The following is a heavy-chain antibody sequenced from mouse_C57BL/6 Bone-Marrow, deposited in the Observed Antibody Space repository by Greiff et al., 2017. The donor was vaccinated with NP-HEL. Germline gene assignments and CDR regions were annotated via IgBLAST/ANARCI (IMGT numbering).Heavy chain of an antibody. CDR3: ARGTVVEVDD. CDR2: IYPRSGYA. Sequence: QVQLQQSGAGLSRPGASVKLSCKASGYTFTSYGLSWVQQRTGQGLEWIGEIYPRSGYAYYNEKFKGKARLTADNASSTAYMELRSLTSEGSAVYFCARGTVVEVDDWGQGTTLTVSS. CDR1: GYTFTSYG. J-gene: IGHJ2*01. D-gene: IGHD1-1*01. V-gene: IGHV1-81*01.